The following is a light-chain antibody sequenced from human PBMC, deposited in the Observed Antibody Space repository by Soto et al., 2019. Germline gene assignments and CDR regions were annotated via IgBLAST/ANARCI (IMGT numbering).Light chain of an antibody. CDR3: AAWDDSLNGVV. V-gene: IGLV1-44*01. CDR1: RSNIGTNT. CDR2: SYT. Sequence: QPVLTQPPSASGTPGQRVTISCSGSRSNIGTNTVNWYQQLPGTAPKLLIYSYTQRPSGVPDRFSGSKSGTSASLAITGLQSEDEAKYYCAAWDDSLNGVVFGGGTQLTVL. J-gene: IGLJ2*01.